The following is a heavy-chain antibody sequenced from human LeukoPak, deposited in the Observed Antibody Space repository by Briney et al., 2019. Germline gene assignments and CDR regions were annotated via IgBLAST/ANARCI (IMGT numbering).Heavy chain of an antibody. CDR2: ISWNSGSI. Sequence: GGSLRLSCAASGFTFDDYAMHWVRQAPGKGLEWVSGISWNSGSIGYADSVKGRFTISRDNAKNSLYLQMNSLRAEDMALYYCAKGGVAARPSNLDYWGQGTLVTVSS. CDR1: GFTFDDYA. D-gene: IGHD6-6*01. CDR3: AKGGVAARPSNLDY. J-gene: IGHJ4*02. V-gene: IGHV3-9*03.